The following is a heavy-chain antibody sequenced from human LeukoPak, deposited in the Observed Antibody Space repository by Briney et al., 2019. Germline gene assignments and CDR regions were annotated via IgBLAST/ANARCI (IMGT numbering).Heavy chain of an antibody. CDR2: ISAYNGNT. CDR3: ARSEYYYDSSGYSYYYYGMDV. CDR1: GYTFTSYG. Sequence: ASVKVSCKASGYTFTSYGISWVRQGPGQGLEWMGWISAYNGNTNYAQKLQGRVTMTTDTSTSTAYMELRSLRSDDTAVYYCARSEYYYDSSGYSYYYYGMDVWGQGTTVTVSS. J-gene: IGHJ6*02. V-gene: IGHV1-18*01. D-gene: IGHD3-22*01.